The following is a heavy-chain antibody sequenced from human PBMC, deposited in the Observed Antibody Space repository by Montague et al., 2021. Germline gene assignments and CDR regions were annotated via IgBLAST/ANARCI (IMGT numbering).Heavy chain of an antibody. Sequence: SETLSLTCAVSGDFFSSYTWWCWVRQPPGKGLEWIGEIFHSGSANYNSSLRSRITISVDKSKNEFSLHLNSVTPAVTAVYYCAGQGDDEWQQMAFWGQGTLVVVSS. CDR1: GDFFSSYTW. V-gene: IGHV4-4*02. CDR2: IFHSGSA. J-gene: IGHJ4*02. D-gene: IGHD6-13*01. CDR3: AGQGDDEWQQMAF.